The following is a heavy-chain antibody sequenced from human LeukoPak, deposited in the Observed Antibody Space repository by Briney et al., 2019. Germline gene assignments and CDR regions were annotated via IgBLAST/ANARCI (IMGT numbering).Heavy chain of an antibody. V-gene: IGHV4-34*01. J-gene: IGHJ4*02. CDR2: INHSGST. CDR1: GGSFSGYY. D-gene: IGHD1-26*01. CDR3: ARGFRGASFDY. Sequence: SETLSLTCAVYGGSFSGYYWSWIRQPPGKGLEWIGEINHSGSTNYNPSLKSRVTISVDTSKNQFSLKLSSVTAADRAVYYCARGFRGASFDYWGQGTLVTVSS.